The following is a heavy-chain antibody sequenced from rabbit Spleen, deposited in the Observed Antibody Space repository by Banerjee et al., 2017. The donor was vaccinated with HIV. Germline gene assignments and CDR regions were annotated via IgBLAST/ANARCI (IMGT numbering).Heavy chain of an antibody. CDR1: GFDFSTYS. V-gene: IGHV1S7*01. CDR2: IYTGRGGT. CDR3: ARARDTYDDVGDYARLDL. D-gene: IGHD2-1*01. J-gene: IGHJ6*01. Sequence: QLVESGGGLVQPGGSLKLSCKASGFDFSTYSMSWVRQAPGKGLEWIGAIYTGRGGTDYANWVNGRFTISSDNAQYTVDLQMNSLTAADTATYFCARARDTYDDVGDYARLDLWGPGTLVTVS.